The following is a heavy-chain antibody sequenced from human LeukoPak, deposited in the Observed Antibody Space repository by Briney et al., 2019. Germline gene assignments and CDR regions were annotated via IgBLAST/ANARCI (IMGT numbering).Heavy chain of an antibody. D-gene: IGHD2-21*02. Sequence: SETLSLTCAVSGYSISSGYYWGWIRQPPGKGLEWIGSIYHSGSTYYNPSLKSRVTISVDTSKNQFSLKLSSVTAADTAVYYCARSLCGGDCYLGYWGQGTLVTVSS. CDR3: ARSLCGGDCYLGY. CDR1: GYSISSGYY. CDR2: IYHSGST. J-gene: IGHJ4*02. V-gene: IGHV4-38-2*01.